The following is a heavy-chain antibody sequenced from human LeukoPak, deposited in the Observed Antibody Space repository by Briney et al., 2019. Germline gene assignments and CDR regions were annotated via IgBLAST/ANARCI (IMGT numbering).Heavy chain of an antibody. V-gene: IGHV3-21*01. J-gene: IGHJ4*02. D-gene: IGHD2-2*01. CDR3: TRDPGRCTSTSCYPDY. Sequence: GGSLRLSCVASGFTFSHYSMNWVRQAPGKGLEWVSSIRFTGSYIYYADSVKGRFTISRDDAKNLLSLQINSLRAEDTAVYYCTRDPGRCTSTSCYPDYWGQGTLVTVSS. CDR1: GFTFSHYS. CDR2: IRFTGSYI.